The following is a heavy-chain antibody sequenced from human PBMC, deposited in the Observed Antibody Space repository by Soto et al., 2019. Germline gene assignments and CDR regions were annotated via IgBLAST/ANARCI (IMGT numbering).Heavy chain of an antibody. V-gene: IGHV3-53*01. CDR3: ARGQPITIFGVARVGYYYGMDV. D-gene: IGHD3-3*01. CDR2: IYSGGST. J-gene: IGHJ6*02. CDR1: GFTVSSNY. Sequence: PGGSLRLSCAASGFTVSSNYMSWVRQAPGKGLEWVSVIYSGGSTYYADSVKGRFTISRDNSKNTLYLQMNSLRAEDTAVYYCARGQPITIFGVARVGYYYGMDVSGQGTTVTVYS.